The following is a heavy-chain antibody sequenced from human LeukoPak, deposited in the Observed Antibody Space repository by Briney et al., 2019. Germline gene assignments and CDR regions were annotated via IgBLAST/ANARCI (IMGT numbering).Heavy chain of an antibody. CDR2: IYYSGST. V-gene: IGHV4-59*12. J-gene: IGHJ4*02. CDR3: ARDYYDSSGY. D-gene: IGHD3-22*01. CDR1: GGSISSYY. Sequence: PSETLSLTCTVSGGSISSYYWSWIRQPPGKGLEWIGYIYYSGSTNYNPSLKSRVTISVDTSKNQFSLKLSSVTAADTAVYYCARDYYDSSGYWGQGTLVTVSS.